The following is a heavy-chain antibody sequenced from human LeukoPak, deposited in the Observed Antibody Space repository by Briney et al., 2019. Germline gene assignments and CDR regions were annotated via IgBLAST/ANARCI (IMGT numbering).Heavy chain of an antibody. V-gene: IGHV7-4-1*02. CDR1: GYTFTSYA. D-gene: IGHD5-12*01. J-gene: IGHJ4*02. Sequence: ASVKVSCKASGYTFTSYAMNWVRQAPGQGLEWMGWINTNTGNPTYAQGFTGRFVFSLDTSVSTAYLQISSLKAEDTAVYYCARGPGSETRDSGYDSGPPDYWGQGTLVTVSS. CDR3: ARGPGSETRDSGYDSGPPDY. CDR2: INTNTGNP.